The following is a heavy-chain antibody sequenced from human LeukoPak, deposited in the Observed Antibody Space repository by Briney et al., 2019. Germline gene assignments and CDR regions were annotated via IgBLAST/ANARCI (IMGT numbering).Heavy chain of an antibody. J-gene: IGHJ4*02. V-gene: IGHV4-4*07. CDR1: GGSISSYY. CDR3: ARVREWGEFDY. D-gene: IGHD3-16*01. CDR2: IYTSGST. Sequence: SETLSLTCTVSGGSISSYYWSWIRQPAGKGLEWIWRIYTSGSTNYNPSLKSRVTMSVDTSKNPFSLKLSSVTAADMAVYCFARVREWGEFDYWGQGTLVTVSS.